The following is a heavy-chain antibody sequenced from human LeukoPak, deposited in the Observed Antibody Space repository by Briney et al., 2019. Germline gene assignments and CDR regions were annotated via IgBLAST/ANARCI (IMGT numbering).Heavy chain of an antibody. Sequence: PGGSLRLSCAASGFTFGDFVMNWVRQAPGKGLEWVSSITGHADKTYYADSVKGRFTLSRDNSKNTVYLQMDSLRADDTALYFCATRSCSGQNCGYFAYWGHGTLVTVSS. J-gene: IGHJ4*01. V-gene: IGHV3-23*01. CDR1: GFTFGDFV. D-gene: IGHD2-15*01. CDR3: ATRSCSGQNCGYFAY. CDR2: ITGHADKT.